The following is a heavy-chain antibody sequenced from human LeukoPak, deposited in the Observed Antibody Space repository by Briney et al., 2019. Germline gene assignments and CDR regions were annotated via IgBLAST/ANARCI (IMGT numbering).Heavy chain of an antibody. D-gene: IGHD4-11*01. Sequence: SETLSLTCAVSGGSISSGGYYWSWIRQHPGKGLEWIGYIYYSGSTYYNPSLKSRVTISVDTSKNQFSLKLSSVTAADTAVYYCARCKLQYYFDYWGQGTLVTVSS. CDR2: IYYSGST. CDR1: GGSISSGGYY. CDR3: ARCKLQYYFDY. V-gene: IGHV4-31*11. J-gene: IGHJ4*02.